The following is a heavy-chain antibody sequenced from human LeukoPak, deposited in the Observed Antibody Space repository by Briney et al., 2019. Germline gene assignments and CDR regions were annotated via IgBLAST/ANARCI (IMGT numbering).Heavy chain of an antibody. CDR1: GFTFDDYA. J-gene: IGHJ4*02. Sequence: PGGSLRLSCAASGFTFDDYAMHWVRQAPGKGLEWVSGISWNSGSIGYADSVKGRFTISRDNAKNSLYLQMNSLRVEDTAVYYCVRALGTGSYWGQGTLVTVSP. CDR3: VRALGTGSY. D-gene: IGHD1-1*01. CDR2: ISWNSGSI. V-gene: IGHV3-9*01.